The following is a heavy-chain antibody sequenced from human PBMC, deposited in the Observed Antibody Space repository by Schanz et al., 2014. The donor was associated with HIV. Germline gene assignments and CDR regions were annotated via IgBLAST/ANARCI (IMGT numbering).Heavy chain of an antibody. D-gene: IGHD6-13*01. J-gene: IGHJ4*02. CDR3: ARDSTMDYFDY. CDR2: INHGGST. CDR1: GFTLSDAW. V-gene: IGHV4-34*01. Sequence: QVQLVESGGGVVQPGRSLRLSCAGSGFTLSDAWMSWIRQPPGKGLEWIGEINHGGSTNYNPSLKSRVTISVDTSKNQFSLKLSSVTAADTSFYYCARDSTMDYFDYWGQGTLVTVSS.